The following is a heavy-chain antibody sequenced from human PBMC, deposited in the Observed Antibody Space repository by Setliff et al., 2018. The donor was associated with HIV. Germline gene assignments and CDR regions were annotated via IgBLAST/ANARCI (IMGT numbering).Heavy chain of an antibody. V-gene: IGHV4-34*01. CDR2: INHSGGT. CDR1: GRSFSGYY. Sequence: SETLSLTCAVYGRSFSGYYWNWIRQSPGKGLEWIGEINHSGGTNYNPSLKSRVTMSIDTSKNQFSLNVSSVTAADTAVYYCARDAAGTADYWGQGTLVTVSS. D-gene: IGHD6-13*01. CDR3: ARDAAGTADY. J-gene: IGHJ4*02.